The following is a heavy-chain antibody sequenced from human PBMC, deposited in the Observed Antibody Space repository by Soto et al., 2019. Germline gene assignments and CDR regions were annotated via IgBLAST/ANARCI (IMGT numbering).Heavy chain of an antibody. D-gene: IGHD3-10*01. Sequence: QVQLQESGPGLVKPSQTLSLTCTVSGGSISSGDYYWSWIRQPPGKGLEWIGYIYYSGSTYYNPSLKSRVTISVDTSKNQFSLKLSSVTAADTAVYYCARGGVTMVREVDNWFDPWGQGTLVTVPS. CDR2: IYYSGST. CDR3: ARGGVTMVREVDNWFDP. CDR1: GGSISSGDYY. J-gene: IGHJ5*02. V-gene: IGHV4-30-4*01.